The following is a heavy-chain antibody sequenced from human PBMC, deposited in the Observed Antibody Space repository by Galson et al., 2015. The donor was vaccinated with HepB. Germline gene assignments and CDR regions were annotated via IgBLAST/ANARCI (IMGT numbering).Heavy chain of an antibody. J-gene: IGHJ4*02. Sequence: SVKVSCKASGGTFSSYTISWVRQAPGQGLEWMGRIIPILGIANYAQKFQGRVTITADKSTSTAYMELSSLRSEDTAVYYCARGEGIAAAGTGYWGQGTLVTVSS. V-gene: IGHV1-69*02. D-gene: IGHD6-13*01. CDR3: ARGEGIAAAGTGY. CDR2: IIPILGIA. CDR1: GGTFSSYT.